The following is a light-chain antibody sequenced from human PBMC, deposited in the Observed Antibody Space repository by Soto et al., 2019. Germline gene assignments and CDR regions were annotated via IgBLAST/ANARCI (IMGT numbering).Light chain of an antibody. CDR3: KQYNNWPWT. CDR2: GAS. V-gene: IGKV3-15*01. J-gene: IGKJ1*01. CDR1: QSVSSN. Sequence: EIVMTQSPATLSVSPGERATLSCRASQSVSSNLAWYQQKPGQAPRLLIYGASTRATGIPARFSGSGSGTEFNLTISSLQSEDFAVYYCKQYNNWPWTFGQGTKVVIK.